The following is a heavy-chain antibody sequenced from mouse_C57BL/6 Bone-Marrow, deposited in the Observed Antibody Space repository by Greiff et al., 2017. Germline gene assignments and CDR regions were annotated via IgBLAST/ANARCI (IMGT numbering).Heavy chain of an antibody. J-gene: IGHJ3*01. CDR2: IYPGDGDT. Sequence: QVQLQQSGPELVKPGASVKISCKASGYAFSSSWMNWVKQRPGKGLEWIGRIYPGDGDTNYNGKFKGKATLTADKSSSTAYMQLSSLTSEDSAVYFCARSGLLRSWFADWGQGTLVTVSA. CDR1: GYAFSSSW. V-gene: IGHV1-82*01. D-gene: IGHD1-1*01. CDR3: ARSGLLRSWFAD.